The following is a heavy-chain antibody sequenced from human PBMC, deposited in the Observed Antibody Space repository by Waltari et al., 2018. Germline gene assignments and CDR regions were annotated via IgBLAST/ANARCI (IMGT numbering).Heavy chain of an antibody. CDR2: IIPFLGIS. V-gene: IGHV1-69*02. D-gene: IGHD1-1*01. CDR1: GGTLSSYT. Sequence: QVQLVQSGAEVKKPGSSVKVSCQASGGTLSSYTVTWGRQAPGQGREWMGSIIPFLGISKYAQSLQARLTITVDQSTNTGYMELKSLRPEDTGVYYCARSGEMKGTVDYWGQGTLVTVSS. CDR3: ARSGEMKGTVDY. J-gene: IGHJ4*02.